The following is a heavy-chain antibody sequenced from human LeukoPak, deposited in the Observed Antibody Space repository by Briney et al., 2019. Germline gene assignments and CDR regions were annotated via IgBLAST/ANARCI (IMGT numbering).Heavy chain of an antibody. J-gene: IGHJ5*02. D-gene: IGHD1-7*01. V-gene: IGHV4-34*01. CDR3: ARVSITGTTSNWFDP. Sequence: GSLRLSCAASGFTFSTFGMSWVRQAPGKGLEWIGEINHSGSTNYNPSLKSRVTISVDTSKNQFSLKLSSVTAADTAVYYCARVSITGTTSNWFDPWGQGTLVTVSS. CDR2: INHSGST. CDR1: GFTFSTFG.